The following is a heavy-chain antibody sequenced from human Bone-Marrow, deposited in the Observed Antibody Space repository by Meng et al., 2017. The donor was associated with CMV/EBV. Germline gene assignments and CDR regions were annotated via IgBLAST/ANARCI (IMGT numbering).Heavy chain of an antibody. CDR2: IIPIFGTA. D-gene: IGHD3-3*01. V-gene: IGHV1-69*05. J-gene: IGHJ6*02. Sequence: SVKVSCKASGGSFSSYAISWVRQAPGQGLEWMGGIIPIFGTANYAQKFQGRVTITTDESTSTAYMELSSLRSEDTAVYYCARGSMSGKLLRYYYGMDVWGQGTTVTVSS. CDR1: GGSFSSYA. CDR3: ARGSMSGKLLRYYYGMDV.